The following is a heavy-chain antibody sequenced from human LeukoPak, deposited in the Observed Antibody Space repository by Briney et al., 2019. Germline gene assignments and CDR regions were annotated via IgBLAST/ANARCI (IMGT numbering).Heavy chain of an antibody. Sequence: SVKVSCKASGGTFSSYAISWVRQAPGQGLEWMGGIIPIFGTANYAQKFQGRVTITADESTSTAYMELSSLRSEDTAVYYCARVTVTPPLVYYYGMDVWGQGTTVTVSS. CDR1: GGTFSSYA. CDR3: ARVTVTPPLVYYYGMDV. CDR2: IIPIFGTA. J-gene: IGHJ6*02. V-gene: IGHV1-69*13. D-gene: IGHD4-17*01.